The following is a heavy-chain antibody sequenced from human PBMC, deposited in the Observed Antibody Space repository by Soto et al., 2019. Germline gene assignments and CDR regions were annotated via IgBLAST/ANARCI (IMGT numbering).Heavy chain of an antibody. CDR3: TRLYCGGDCDFDS. Sequence: EVPLVESGGGLVQPGGSLKLSFAASGFTFSGSAMHWVRQASGKGLEWVGRIRDKANSYATAYTASVKGRFTISRDDSKTTAYLQMNSLKTEDTAVYYCTRLYCGGDCDFDSWGQGTLVTVSS. D-gene: IGHD2-21*02. V-gene: IGHV3-73*02. CDR1: GFTFSGSA. J-gene: IGHJ4*02. CDR2: IRDKANSYAT.